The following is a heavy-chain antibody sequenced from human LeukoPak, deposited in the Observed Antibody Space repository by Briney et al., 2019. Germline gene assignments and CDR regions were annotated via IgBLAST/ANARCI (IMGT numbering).Heavy chain of an antibody. Sequence: PGGSLRLSCAASGFTFSSYSMNWVRQAPGKGLEWVSSISSSSSYIYYADSVKGRFTISRDNAKNSLYLQMNSLRAEDTAVYYCARESSGGTYSFDYWGQGTLVTVSS. V-gene: IGHV3-21*01. CDR3: ARESSGGTYSFDY. CDR2: ISSSSSYI. D-gene: IGHD3-10*01. CDR1: GFTFSSYS. J-gene: IGHJ4*02.